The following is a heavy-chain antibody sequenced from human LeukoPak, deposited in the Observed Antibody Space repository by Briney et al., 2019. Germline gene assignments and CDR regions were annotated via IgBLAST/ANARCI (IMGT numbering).Heavy chain of an antibody. D-gene: IGHD3-10*01. CDR3: AGQGSGSSDFDY. CDR2: IYYSGST. CDR1: GGSISSSSYY. V-gene: IGHV4-39*01. J-gene: IGHJ4*02. Sequence: SETLSLTCTVSGGSISSSSYYWGWIRQPPGRGLEWIGSIYYSGSTYYNPSLKSRVTISVDTSKNQFSLKLSSVTAADTAVYYCAGQGSGSSDFDYWGQGTLVTVSS.